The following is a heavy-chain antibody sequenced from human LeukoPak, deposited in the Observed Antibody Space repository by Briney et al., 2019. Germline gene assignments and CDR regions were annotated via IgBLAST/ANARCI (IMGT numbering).Heavy chain of an antibody. J-gene: IGHJ3*02. D-gene: IGHD2-2*01. V-gene: IGHV4-59*01. Sequence: PSETLSLTCTVSGGSISSYYWSWIRQPPGKGLEWIGFIYYSGSTNYNPSLKSRVTISVDTSKNQFSLKLSSVTAADTAVYYCARERGLCSSTSCYVGAFDIWGQGTMVTVSS. CDR2: IYYSGST. CDR1: GGSISSYY. CDR3: ARERGLCSSTSCYVGAFDI.